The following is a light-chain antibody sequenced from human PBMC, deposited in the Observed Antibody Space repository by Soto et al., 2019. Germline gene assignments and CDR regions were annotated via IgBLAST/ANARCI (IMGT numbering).Light chain of an antibody. CDR3: QQYGSSLTWT. CDR2: GAS. V-gene: IGKV3-20*01. Sequence: EIVLTQSPATLSLSPGERATLSCRASQSVSNNYLAWYQQKPGQATRLLIYGASSRATGIPDRFSGSGSGTDFTLTISRLEPEDFAVYYCQQYGSSLTWTFGQGTKVDIK. J-gene: IGKJ1*01. CDR1: QSVSNNY.